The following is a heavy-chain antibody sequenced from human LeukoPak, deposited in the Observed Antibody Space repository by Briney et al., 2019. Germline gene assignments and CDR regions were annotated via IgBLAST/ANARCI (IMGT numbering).Heavy chain of an antibody. CDR3: TTDIYGDYAYY. Sequence: GGALRLSCAASGFTFSNAWMSWVRQAPGKGREWVGRIKRKNDGGTTDYAAPVKGRFTISRDDSKNTLYLQMNSLKTEDTAVYYCTTDIYGDYAYYWGQGTLVTVSS. CDR2: IKRKNDGGTT. J-gene: IGHJ4*02. V-gene: IGHV3-15*01. CDR1: GFTFSNAW. D-gene: IGHD4-17*01.